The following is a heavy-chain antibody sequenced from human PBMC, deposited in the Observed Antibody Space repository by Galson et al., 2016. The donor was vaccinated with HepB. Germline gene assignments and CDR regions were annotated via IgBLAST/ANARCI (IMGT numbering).Heavy chain of an antibody. V-gene: IGHV3-73*01. J-gene: IGHJ6*02. CDR1: GFTFSDSA. D-gene: IGHD3-10*01. CDR2: IRSKSNNYAT. Sequence: SLRLSCAASGFTFSDSAMHWVRQASGKGLEWVGRIRSKSNNYATAYAASVKGRFTISRDDSKRMAFLQMNSLKTEDTAVYYCTRVRYRLWFGAPIKDYGMDVWGQGTTVTVSS. CDR3: TRVRYRLWFGAPIKDYGMDV.